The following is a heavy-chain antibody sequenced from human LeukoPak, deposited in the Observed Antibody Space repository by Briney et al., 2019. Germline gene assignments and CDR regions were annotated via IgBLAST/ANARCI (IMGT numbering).Heavy chain of an antibody. D-gene: IGHD3-3*01. CDR3: ARRLINYDFWSGFYGMDV. J-gene: IGHJ6*02. Sequence: ASVKVSCKASGGTFSSYAINWVRQATGQGLEWMGWMNPNSGNTGYAQKFQGRVTMTRNTSISTAYMELSSLRSEDTAVYYCARRLINYDFWSGFYGMDVWGQGTTATVSS. CDR1: GGTFSSYA. V-gene: IGHV1-8*02. CDR2: MNPNSGNT.